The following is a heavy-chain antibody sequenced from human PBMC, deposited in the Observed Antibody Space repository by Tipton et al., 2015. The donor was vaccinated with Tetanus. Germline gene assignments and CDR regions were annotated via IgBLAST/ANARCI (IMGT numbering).Heavy chain of an antibody. J-gene: IGHJ4*02. CDR2: IYYSGST. D-gene: IGHD3-22*01. Sequence: TLSLTCTVSGGSISSYYWSWIRQPPGKGLEWIGYIYYSGSTNYNPSLKSRVTISVDTSKNQFSLKLSSVTAADTAVYYCARYYYDSSGYAHDSWGQGTLVTVSS. V-gene: IGHV4-59*01. CDR3: ARYYYDSSGYAHDS. CDR1: GGSISSYY.